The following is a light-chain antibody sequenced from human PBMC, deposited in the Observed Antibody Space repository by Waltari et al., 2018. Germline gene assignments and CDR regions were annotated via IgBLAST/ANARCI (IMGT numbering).Light chain of an antibody. CDR3: AAWDDSLNGVV. J-gene: IGLJ2*01. Sequence: QSVLTQPPSVSEAPRQRVTISCSGSSSNIGNNAVNWYQQPPGKAPKLLIYYDDLLPSGVSDRFSGSKSGTSASLAISGLQSEDEADYYCAAWDDSLNGVVFGGGTKLTVL. CDR1: SSNIGNNA. V-gene: IGLV1-36*01. CDR2: YDD.